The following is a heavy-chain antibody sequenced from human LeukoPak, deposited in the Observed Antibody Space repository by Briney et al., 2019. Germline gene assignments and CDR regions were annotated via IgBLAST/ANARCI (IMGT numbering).Heavy chain of an antibody. CDR3: GRVIAGAIDY. V-gene: IGHV3-7*01. CDR1: GFTFTDFW. Sequence: GGSLRLSCTFSGFTFTDFWMKWVRQAPGKGLEWVASINNDGSGKYSVDSVRDRVTISRDNAKNSLHLQMNSLRAEDTAVYYCGRVIAGAIDYWGQGTLVTVSS. J-gene: IGHJ4*02. D-gene: IGHD6-13*01. CDR2: INNDGSGK.